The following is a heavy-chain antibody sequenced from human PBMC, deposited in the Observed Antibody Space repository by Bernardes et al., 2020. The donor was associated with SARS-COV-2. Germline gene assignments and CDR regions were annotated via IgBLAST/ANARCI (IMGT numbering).Heavy chain of an antibody. Sequence: ASVKVSCKASGYTFTSYGISWVRQAPGQGLEWMGWISAYNGNTNYAQKLQGRVTMTTDTSTSTAYMELRSLRSDDTAVYYCARDLTLQDGGNYDFWSGYYTDGGELDVWGQGTTVTVSS. V-gene: IGHV1-18*01. D-gene: IGHD3-3*01. CDR2: ISAYNGNT. J-gene: IGHJ6*02. CDR3: ARDLTLQDGGNYDFWSGYYTDGGELDV. CDR1: GYTFTSYG.